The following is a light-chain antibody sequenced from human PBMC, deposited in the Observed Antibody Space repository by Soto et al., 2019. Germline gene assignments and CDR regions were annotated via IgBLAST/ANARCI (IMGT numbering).Light chain of an antibody. J-gene: IGKJ1*01. CDR1: QSVSNN. CDR3: QQYYNWPLT. V-gene: IGKV3-15*01. CDR2: SAS. Sequence: EIVMTQSPGTLSVSPGDGATLSCSASQSVSNNLAWYHQKPGQAPRVLIYSASIRATGVPARFSGSGSGTEFTLTISSLQSEDFALFYCQQYYNWPLTFGQGTKVDIK.